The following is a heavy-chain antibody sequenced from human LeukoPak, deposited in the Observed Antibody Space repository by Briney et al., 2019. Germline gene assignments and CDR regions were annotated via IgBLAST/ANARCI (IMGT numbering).Heavy chain of an antibody. CDR1: GGSFSGYY. D-gene: IGHD3-10*01. Sequence: PSETLSLTCAVYGGSFSGYYWSWIRQPPGKGLEWTGEIIHSGSTNYNPSLKSRVTISVDTSKNQFSLKLSSVAAADTAVYYCARGIITMVRAVIIPSNNWFDPWGQGTLVTVSS. V-gene: IGHV4-34*01. CDR2: IIHSGST. CDR3: ARGIITMVRAVIIPSNNWFDP. J-gene: IGHJ5*02.